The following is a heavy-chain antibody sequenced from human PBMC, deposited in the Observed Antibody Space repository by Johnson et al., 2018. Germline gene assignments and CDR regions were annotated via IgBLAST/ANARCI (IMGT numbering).Heavy chain of an antibody. CDR3: ARDSRSCSDTDCYPNYYYGMDV. Sequence: QVQLQESGPGLVKPSQTLSLTCSVSGGSISRGNYYWTWIRQHPGKGLEWIGCIYYSGFTYSNPSLKSRATILVDPSKNQFSLTLTSVTAADTAVYYCARDSRSCSDTDCYPNYYYGMDVWGQGTTVTVSS. CDR2: IYYSGFT. J-gene: IGHJ6*02. CDR1: GGSISRGNYY. V-gene: IGHV4-31*03. D-gene: IGHD2-21*02.